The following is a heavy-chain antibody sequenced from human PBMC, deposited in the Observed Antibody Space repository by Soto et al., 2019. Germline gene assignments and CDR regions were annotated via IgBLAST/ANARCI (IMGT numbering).Heavy chain of an antibody. CDR3: ARTVAGDFDY. Sequence: ASVTVSCKASGYTFTSYYMHWVRQAPGQGLEGVGIINPSGGSTSYAQKFQGRVTMTRDTSRSTVYMGLRSCRSEDTAGYYCARTVAGDFDYWGQGTLVTVSS. CDR1: GYTFTSYY. V-gene: IGHV1-46*03. D-gene: IGHD6-19*01. J-gene: IGHJ4*02. CDR2: INPSGGST.